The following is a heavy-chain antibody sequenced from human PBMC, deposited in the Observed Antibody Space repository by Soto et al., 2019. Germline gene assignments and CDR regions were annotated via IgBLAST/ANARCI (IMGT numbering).Heavy chain of an antibody. CDR3: ATSFRYFDN. V-gene: IGHV3-23*01. J-gene: IGHJ4*02. Sequence: WGSRRLSCSVSVFTPTTTPLSWVRQPPGKGLEWVTTISGTASRTYYVDSVKGRFFISRDNSKNTVTLQMNNLTLDDTAVYYCATSFRYFDNWGQGTRVTVSS. D-gene: IGHD3-9*01. CDR2: ISGTASRT. CDR1: VFTPTTTP.